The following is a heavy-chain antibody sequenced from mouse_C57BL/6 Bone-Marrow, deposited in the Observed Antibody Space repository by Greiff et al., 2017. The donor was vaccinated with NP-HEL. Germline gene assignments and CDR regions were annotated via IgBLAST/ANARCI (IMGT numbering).Heavy chain of an antibody. CDR3: ARLFYYAMDY. V-gene: IGHV1-55*01. CDR2: IYPGSGST. Sequence: QVQLQQSGAELVKPGASVKMSCKASGYTFTSYWITWVKQRPGQGLEWIGDIYPGSGSTNYNEKFKSKATLTVDKSSSTAYMQLSSLTSEDSAVYYCARLFYYAMDYWGQGTSVTVSS. J-gene: IGHJ4*01. CDR1: GYTFTSYW.